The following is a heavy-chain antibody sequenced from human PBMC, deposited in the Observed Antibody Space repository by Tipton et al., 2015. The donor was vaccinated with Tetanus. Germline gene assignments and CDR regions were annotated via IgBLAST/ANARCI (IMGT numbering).Heavy chain of an antibody. CDR3: AREFRSKIVGQ. CDR1: GFTFSTYW. Sequence: GSLRLSCAASGFTFSTYWMSWVRQAPGKGLEWVAKIKEDGSEKYYVDSVKGRFTISRDNAEKSLFLQMNSLRVEDTAMYYCAREFRSKIVGQWGQGALVTVSS. V-gene: IGHV3-7*01. J-gene: IGHJ4*02. CDR2: IKEDGSEK. D-gene: IGHD2-21*01.